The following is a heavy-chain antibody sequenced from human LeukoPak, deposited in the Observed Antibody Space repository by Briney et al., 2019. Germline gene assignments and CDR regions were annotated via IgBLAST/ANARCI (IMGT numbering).Heavy chain of an antibody. D-gene: IGHD3-22*01. V-gene: IGHV4-39*07. Sequence: SETLSLTCTVSGGSIRSSYYYWGWIRQPPGKGLEWIGSIYDSGSTYYNPSLKSRVTISVDTSKNQFSLKLSSVTAADTAVYYCAVGKIYYYDSSGYYDPWGQGTLVTVSS. CDR3: AVGKIYYYDSSGYYDP. J-gene: IGHJ5*02. CDR2: IYDSGST. CDR1: GGSIRSSYYY.